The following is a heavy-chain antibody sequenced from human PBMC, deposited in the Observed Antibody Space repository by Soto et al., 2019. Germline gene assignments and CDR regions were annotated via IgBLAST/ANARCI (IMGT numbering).Heavy chain of an antibody. Sequence: PSETLSLTCTVSGGSISSGGYYWSWIRQHPGKGLEWIGYIYYSGSTYYNPSLKSRVTISVDTSKNQFSLKLSSVTAADTAVYYCSSAASTNSYRGGMDVWGQGTTVTVSS. J-gene: IGHJ6*02. CDR1: GGSISSGGYY. CDR2: IYYSGST. CDR3: SSAASTNSYRGGMDV. V-gene: IGHV4-31*03. D-gene: IGHD2-21*01.